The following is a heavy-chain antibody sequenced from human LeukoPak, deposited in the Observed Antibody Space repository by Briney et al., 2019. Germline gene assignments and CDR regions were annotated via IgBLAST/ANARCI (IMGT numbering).Heavy chain of an antibody. D-gene: IGHD4-23*01. V-gene: IGHV3-53*01. Sequence: GGSLRLSCAASGFTVSSNYMSWVRQAPGKGLEWVSVIYSGGSTYYADSVKGRFTISRDNSKNTLYLQMNSLRAEDTAVYYCARDNGGNSDLISFDYWGQGTLVTASS. CDR2: IYSGGST. CDR1: GFTVSSNY. J-gene: IGHJ4*02. CDR3: ARDNGGNSDLISFDY.